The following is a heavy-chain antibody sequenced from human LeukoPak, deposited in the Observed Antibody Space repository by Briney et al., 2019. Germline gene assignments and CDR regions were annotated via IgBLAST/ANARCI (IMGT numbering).Heavy chain of an antibody. Sequence: GGSLRLSCEVSGFTFSSFWMNWVRQAPGKGLEWVSYISSSSSTIYYADSVKGRFTISRDNAKNSLYLQMNSLRAEDTAVYYCARDPPDTVTTSGIDYWGQGTLATVSS. CDR1: GFTFSSFW. V-gene: IGHV3-48*04. J-gene: IGHJ4*02. CDR2: ISSSSSTI. D-gene: IGHD4-17*01. CDR3: ARDPPDTVTTSGIDY.